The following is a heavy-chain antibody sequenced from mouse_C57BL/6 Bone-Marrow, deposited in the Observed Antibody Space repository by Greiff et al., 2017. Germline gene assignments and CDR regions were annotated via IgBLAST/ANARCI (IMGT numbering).Heavy chain of an antibody. Sequence: QVQLQQPGAELVKPGASVKMSCKASGYTFTSYWITWVKQRPGQGLEWIGDIYPGSGSTNYNEKFKSKATLTVDTSSSTAYMQLSSLTSEDSAVYYCAKGRDGSSPYYFDYWGQGTTLTVSS. CDR3: AKGRDGSSPYYFDY. J-gene: IGHJ2*01. D-gene: IGHD1-1*01. V-gene: IGHV1-55*01. CDR2: IYPGSGST. CDR1: GYTFTSYW.